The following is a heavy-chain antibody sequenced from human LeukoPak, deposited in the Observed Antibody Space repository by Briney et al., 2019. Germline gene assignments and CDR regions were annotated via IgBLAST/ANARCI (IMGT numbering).Heavy chain of an antibody. V-gene: IGHV3-74*01. D-gene: IGHD6-25*01. Sequence: QPGGSLRLSWAASGFIFSSYWMHWGRHAPGKGLVWVSRINSEWTNTTYADFVKGRFTISRDNAKSMVYLQMNSLRAEDTAVYYCAKDFLTVTAGWDYWGQGTLVTVSS. J-gene: IGHJ4*02. CDR3: AKDFLTVTAGWDY. CDR1: GFIFSSYW. CDR2: INSEWTNT.